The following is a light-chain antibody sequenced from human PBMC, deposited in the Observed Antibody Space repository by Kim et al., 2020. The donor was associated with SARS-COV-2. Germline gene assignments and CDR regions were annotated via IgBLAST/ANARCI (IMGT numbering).Light chain of an antibody. CDR2: DAS. V-gene: IGKV1-33*01. CDR3: QQYDNLPSLT. Sequence: SVGDRVTITCQASQDISNYLNWYPQKPGKAPKLLIYDASNLETGVPSRFSGSGSGTDFTFTISSLQPEDIATYYCQQYDNLPSLTFGGGTKVDIK. CDR1: QDISNY. J-gene: IGKJ4*01.